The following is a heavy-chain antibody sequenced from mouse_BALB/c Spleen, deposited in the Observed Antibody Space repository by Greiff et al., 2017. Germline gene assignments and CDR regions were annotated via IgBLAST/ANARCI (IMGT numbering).Heavy chain of an antibody. CDR1: GFTFSSFG. J-gene: IGHJ4*01. D-gene: IGHD2-1*01. Sequence: DVMLVESGGGLVQPGGSRKLSCAASGFTFSSFGMHWVRQAPEKGLEWVAYISSGSSTIYYADTVKGRFTISRDNPKNTLFLQMTSLRSEDTAMYYCARGGNPLDYYAMDYWGQGTSVTVSS. CDR3: ARGGNPLDYYAMDY. V-gene: IGHV5-17*02. CDR2: ISSGSSTI.